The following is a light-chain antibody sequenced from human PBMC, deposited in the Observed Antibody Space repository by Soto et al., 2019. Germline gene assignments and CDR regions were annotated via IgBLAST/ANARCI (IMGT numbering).Light chain of an antibody. CDR1: QSVSSY. CDR3: QQYVSSGT. Sequence: IVRTQSPAALSVSPGESATLSCRASQSVSSYLAWYQQKPGRAPRLLIYDASDRATGIPARFSGSGSGTDFTLTISRLEPEDFAVYYCQQYVSSGTLGQGTKVDI. J-gene: IGKJ1*01. V-gene: IGKV3-20*01. CDR2: DAS.